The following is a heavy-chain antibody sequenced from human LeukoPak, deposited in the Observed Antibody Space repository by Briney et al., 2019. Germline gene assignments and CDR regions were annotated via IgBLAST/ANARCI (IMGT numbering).Heavy chain of an antibody. V-gene: IGHV4-39*01. D-gene: IGHD3-9*01. CDR1: GGSISSSSYY. CDR2: IYYSGST. Sequence: SETLSLTCTVSGGSISSSSYYWGWIRQPPGKGLEWIGSIYYSGSTYYSPSLKSRITISVDASKNQFSLKLSSVTAADTAVYYCARHGRYYDILTGFYYWFDPWGQGTLVTVSS. CDR3: ARHGRYYDILTGFYYWFDP. J-gene: IGHJ5*02.